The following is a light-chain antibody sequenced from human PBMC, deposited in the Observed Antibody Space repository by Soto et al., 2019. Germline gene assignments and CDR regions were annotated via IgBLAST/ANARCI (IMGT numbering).Light chain of an antibody. J-gene: IGKJ2*01. CDR3: QQRSNWPPYT. CDR2: DAS. V-gene: IGKV3-11*01. CDR1: QSVSSY. Sequence: EIVLTQSPATLSLSPGERATLSCRASQSVSSYLAWYQQKPGQAPRLLIYDASNRATGIPARFSGSGSGTDFILPIISLLPEDVAVYYCQQRSNWPPYTFGQGTKLEIK.